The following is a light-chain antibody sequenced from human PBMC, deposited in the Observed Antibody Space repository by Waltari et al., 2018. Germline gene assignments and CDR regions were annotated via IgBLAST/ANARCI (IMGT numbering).Light chain of an antibody. CDR2: EVT. CDR3: FSYTRSTTLV. J-gene: IGLJ2*01. V-gene: IGLV2-23*02. Sequence: QSALTQPPSVPGSPRQSITISCTGTSSDVGFFNLVSWYQQHPGKVPKLIIYEVTKRPSGVSNRFSASKSGNTASLTISGLQAEDEADYYCFSYTRSTTLVFGGGTKLTVL. CDR1: SSDVGFFNL.